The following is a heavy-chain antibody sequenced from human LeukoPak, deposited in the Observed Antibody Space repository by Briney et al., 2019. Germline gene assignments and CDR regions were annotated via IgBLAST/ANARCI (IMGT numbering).Heavy chain of an antibody. V-gene: IGHV1-8*01. CDR2: MNPNSGNT. CDR1: GYTFTSYD. Sequence: ASQKISCKASGYTFTSYDINWVRHATGQGLEWIGWMNPNSGNTGYAQKFQGRVTMTRNTSISTAYMELSSLRSEDTAVYYCARRLLWFGELNWFDPWGQGTLVTVSS. D-gene: IGHD3-10*01. J-gene: IGHJ5*02. CDR3: ARRLLWFGELNWFDP.